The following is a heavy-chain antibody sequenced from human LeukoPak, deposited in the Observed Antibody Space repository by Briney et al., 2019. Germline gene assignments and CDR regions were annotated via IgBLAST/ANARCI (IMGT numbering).Heavy chain of an antibody. D-gene: IGHD4-17*01. V-gene: IGHV4-34*01. CDR3: ARGPLSTTVTTPFDY. Sequence: SETLSLTCAVYGGSFSGYYWSWIRQPPGKGLEWIGEINHSGSTNCNPSLKSRVTISVDTSKNQFSLKLSSVTAADTAVYHCARGPLSTTVTTPFDYWGQGTLVTVSS. CDR1: GGSFSGYY. CDR2: INHSGST. J-gene: IGHJ4*02.